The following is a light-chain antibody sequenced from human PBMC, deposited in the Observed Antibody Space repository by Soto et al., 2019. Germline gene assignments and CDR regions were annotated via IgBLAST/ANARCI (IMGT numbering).Light chain of an antibody. CDR1: RDIGNF. CDR3: LKTSASPRT. J-gene: IGKJ1*01. CDR2: GAS. Sequence: DIQMTQSPSSVSASVGDRFTISCRASRDIGNFLAWYQQTPGKAPRLLIHGASSLSREIPSRFSGGGTGTHFTLTISGLQPEDLATYFCLKTSASPRTFGQGTTV. V-gene: IGKV1-12*01.